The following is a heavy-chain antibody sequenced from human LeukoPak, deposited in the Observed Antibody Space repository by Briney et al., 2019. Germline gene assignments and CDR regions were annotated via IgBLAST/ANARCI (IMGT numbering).Heavy chain of an antibody. CDR3: ARGRGSIAVAPWWFDP. CDR1: GGSISNKH. CDR2: IYYSGST. J-gene: IGHJ5*02. D-gene: IGHD6-19*01. Sequence: PSETLSLLCTGSGGSISNKHCRWIRQPPGKGLELIGYIYYSGSTNYNPSLKSRVTISVDTSKNQFSLKLSSVTAADTAVYYCARGRGSIAVAPWWFDPWGQGTLVTVSS. V-gene: IGHV4-59*08.